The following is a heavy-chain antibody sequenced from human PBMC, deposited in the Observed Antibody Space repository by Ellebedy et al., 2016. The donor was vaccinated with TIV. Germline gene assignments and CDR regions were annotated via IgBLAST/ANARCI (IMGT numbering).Heavy chain of an antibody. CDR3: ARGVTGEGVWRGIQDILTGYYSDYFDY. D-gene: IGHD3-9*01. Sequence: AASVKVSCKASGYTFTSYAMHWVRQAPGQRLEWMGWVNAGNGNTKYSQKFQGRVTMTRNTSISTAYMELSSLRSEDTVVYYCARGVTGEGVWRGIQDILTGYYSDYFDYWGQGTLVTVSS. V-gene: IGHV1-3*01. CDR1: GYTFTSYA. J-gene: IGHJ4*02. CDR2: VNAGNGNT.